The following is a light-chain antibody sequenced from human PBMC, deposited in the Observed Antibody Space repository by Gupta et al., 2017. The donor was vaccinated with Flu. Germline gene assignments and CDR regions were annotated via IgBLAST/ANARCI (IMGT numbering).Light chain of an antibody. CDR3: QQDDDGRRT. Sequence: DIVMTQSPDSLAVSLGERATINCKSSQSILYSSNNKNYLAWYQQKPGQPPKLLIYWASTRESGVPDRFSGSGSGTDFSLTISSVQAEDVAVYYCQQDDDGRRTFGQGTRLEIK. CDR2: WAS. CDR1: QSILYSSNNKNY. V-gene: IGKV4-1*01. J-gene: IGKJ1*01.